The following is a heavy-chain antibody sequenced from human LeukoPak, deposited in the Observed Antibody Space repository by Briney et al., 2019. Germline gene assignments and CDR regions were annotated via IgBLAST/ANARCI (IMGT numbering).Heavy chain of an antibody. CDR2: IKSDGSNT. CDR3: ARGGYYGSGRYYFDS. J-gene: IGHJ4*02. Sequence: PGGSLRLSCAASGFTFCSYWMSWVRQAPGKGLVWVSRIKSDGSNTNYADSVKGRFTISRDNAKNTLHLQMNSLRAEDTAVYYCARGGYYGSGRYYFDSWGQGTLVTVPS. CDR1: GFTFCSYW. V-gene: IGHV3-74*01. D-gene: IGHD3-3*01.